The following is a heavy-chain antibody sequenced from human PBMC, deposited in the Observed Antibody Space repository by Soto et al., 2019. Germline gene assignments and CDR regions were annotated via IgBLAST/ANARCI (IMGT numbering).Heavy chain of an antibody. Sequence: ASVKVSCKASGYTFTGYYMHWVRQAPGQGLEWMGWINPNSGGTNYAQKFQGRVTMTRDASISTAYMELSRLRSDDTAVYYCARDQTYYYDSSGYSDYYYYGMDVWGQGTTVTVS. CDR1: GYTFTGYY. V-gene: IGHV1-2*02. D-gene: IGHD3-22*01. CDR3: ARDQTYYYDSSGYSDYYYYGMDV. J-gene: IGHJ6*02. CDR2: INPNSGGT.